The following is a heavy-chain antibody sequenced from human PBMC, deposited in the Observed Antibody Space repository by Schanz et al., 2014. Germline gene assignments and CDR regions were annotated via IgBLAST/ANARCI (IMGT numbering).Heavy chain of an antibody. D-gene: IGHD2-21*01. Sequence: QAELVESGGGVVQPGGSLRLSCEASGFIFSNHGMNWVRQAPGKGLEWVAFIQHDGSRTYYTASLKGRVTISRDNSQNMVYVEMNSLRVEDTAIYYCTKWANEGGGGYCHFDLWGQGTLVTVSS. J-gene: IGHJ4*02. CDR3: TKWANEGGGGYCHFDL. V-gene: IGHV3-30*02. CDR1: GFIFSNHG. CDR2: IQHDGSRT.